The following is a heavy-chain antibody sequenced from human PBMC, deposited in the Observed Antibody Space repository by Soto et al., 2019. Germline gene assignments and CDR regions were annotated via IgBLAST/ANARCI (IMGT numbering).Heavy chain of an antibody. D-gene: IGHD3-3*01. J-gene: IGHJ5*02. V-gene: IGHV1-69*12. CDR3: ARDSGYDFFKRGTGWFDP. CDR1: GGTFSSYA. CDR2: IIPIFGTA. Sequence: QVQLVQSGAEVKKPGSSVKVSCKASGGTFSSYAISWVRQAPGQGLEWMGGIIPIFGTANYAQKFQGRVTITADESTSTAYMELSSLRSEDTAVYYCARDSGYDFFKRGTGWFDPWGQVTLVTVSS.